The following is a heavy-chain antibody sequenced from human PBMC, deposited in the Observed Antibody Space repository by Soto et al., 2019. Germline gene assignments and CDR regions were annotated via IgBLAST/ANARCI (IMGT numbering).Heavy chain of an antibody. CDR1: GFTFSSYE. CDR3: ASGDDCSGGSCYSRGAFDI. Sequence: EVQLVESGGGLVQPGGSLRLSCAASGFTFSSYEMNWVRQAPGKGLEWVSYISSSGSTIYYADSVKGRFTISGDNAKNSLYLQMNSLRAEDTAVYYCASGDDCSGGSCYSRGAFDIWGQGTMVTVSS. V-gene: IGHV3-48*03. CDR2: ISSSGSTI. D-gene: IGHD2-15*01. J-gene: IGHJ3*02.